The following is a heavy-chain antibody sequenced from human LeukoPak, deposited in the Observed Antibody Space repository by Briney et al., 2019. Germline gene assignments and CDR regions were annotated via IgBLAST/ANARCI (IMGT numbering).Heavy chain of an antibody. CDR3: AKGEGYFDWLPHSPFDC. CDR2: ISYDGSNK. J-gene: IGHJ4*02. CDR1: GFTFSSYG. Sequence: GGSLRLSCAASGFTFSSYGMHWVRQAPGKGLEWVAVISYDGSNKYYADSVKGRFTISRDNSKNTLYLQMNSLRAEDTAVYYCAKGEGYFDWLPHSPFDCWGQGTLVTVSS. D-gene: IGHD3-9*01. V-gene: IGHV3-30*18.